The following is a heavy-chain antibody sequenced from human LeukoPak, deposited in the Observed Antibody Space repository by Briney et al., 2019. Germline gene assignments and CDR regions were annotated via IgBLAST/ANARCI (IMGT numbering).Heavy chain of an antibody. D-gene: IGHD6-19*01. CDR3: ARVGGSGSFDS. CDR2: IGYGGDT. V-gene: IGHV3-64*01. Sequence: GGTLRLSCAASGFTISSDSMHWIRQAPGKGLEYVSAIGYGGDTYYANSVKGRFTISRDISKNTLYLQMGSLRPEDMAVYYCARVGGSGSFDSWGQGTLVSVSS. J-gene: IGHJ4*02. CDR1: GFTISSDS.